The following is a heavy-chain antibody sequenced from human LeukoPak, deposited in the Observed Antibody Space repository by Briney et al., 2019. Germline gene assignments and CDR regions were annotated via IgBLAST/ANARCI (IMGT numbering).Heavy chain of an antibody. J-gene: IGHJ4*02. Sequence: SETLSLTCTVSGGSISSYYWSWVRQPPGKGLEWIGYIYYSGSTNYNPSLKSRVTISVDTSKNQFSLKLSSVTAADTAVYYCARDQSGWFDYWGQGTLVTVSS. CDR2: IYYSGST. D-gene: IGHD6-19*01. CDR3: ARDQSGWFDY. CDR1: GGSISSYY. V-gene: IGHV4-59*01.